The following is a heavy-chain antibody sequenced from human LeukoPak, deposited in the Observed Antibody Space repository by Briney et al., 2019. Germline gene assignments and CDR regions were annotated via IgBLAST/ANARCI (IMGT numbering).Heavy chain of an antibody. CDR1: GFTLSDYY. CDR3: ARVVVVPAAIPSY. J-gene: IGHJ4*02. CDR2: ISSSGSTI. D-gene: IGHD2-2*02. Sequence: GGSLGLPCAASGFTLSDYYMSWIRQAPGKGLEWVSYISSSGSTIYYADSVKGRFTISRDNAKNSLYLQMNSLRAEDTAVYYCARVVVVPAAIPSYWGQGTLVTVSS. V-gene: IGHV3-11*04.